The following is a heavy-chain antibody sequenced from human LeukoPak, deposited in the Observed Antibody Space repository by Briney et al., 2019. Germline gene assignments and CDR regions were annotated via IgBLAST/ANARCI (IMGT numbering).Heavy chain of an antibody. V-gene: IGHV1-69*01. CDR2: IIPIFGTA. Sequence: SVNVSCKASGGTVSSYAISWVRQAPGQGLEWMGVIIPIFGTANYAQNFQGRVTITADEPTSTAYMELSSLRSEDTAVYYCARDEVYYDILTGYYRGRGFDPWGQGTLVAVSS. CDR3: ARDEVYYDILTGYYRGRGFDP. CDR1: GGTVSSYA. D-gene: IGHD3-9*01. J-gene: IGHJ5*02.